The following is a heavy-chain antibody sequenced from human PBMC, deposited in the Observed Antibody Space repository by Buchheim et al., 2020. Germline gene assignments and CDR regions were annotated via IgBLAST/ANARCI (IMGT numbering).Heavy chain of an antibody. J-gene: IGHJ6*02. CDR2: ISGSGGST. D-gene: IGHD3-10*01. V-gene: IGHV3-23*01. Sequence: EVQLLESGGGLVQPGGSLRLSCAASGFTFSSYAMSWVRQAPGKGLEWVSAISGSGGSTYYADSVKGRFTIPRDNSKNTLYLQMNSLRAEDTAVYYCAKGTDYGSGSGGYYGMDVWGQGTT. CDR3: AKGTDYGSGSGGYYGMDV. CDR1: GFTFSSYA.